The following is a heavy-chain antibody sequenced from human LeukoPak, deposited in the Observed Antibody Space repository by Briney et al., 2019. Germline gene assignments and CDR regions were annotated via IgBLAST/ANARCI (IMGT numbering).Heavy chain of an antibody. Sequence: SETLSLTCTVSGGSISSSSYYWGWIRQPPGKGLEWIGSIYYSGSTYYNPSLKSRVTISVDTSKNQFSLKLSSVTAADTAVYYCARFRDGGGSSNDYFDYWGQGTLVTVSS. V-gene: IGHV4-39*01. CDR1: GGSISSSSYY. CDR2: IYYSGST. CDR3: ARFRDGGGSSNDYFDY. D-gene: IGHD2-15*01. J-gene: IGHJ4*02.